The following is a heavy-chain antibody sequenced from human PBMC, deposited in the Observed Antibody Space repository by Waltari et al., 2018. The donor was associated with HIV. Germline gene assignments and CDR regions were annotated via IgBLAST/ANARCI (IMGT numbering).Heavy chain of an antibody. CDR3: AKDLNGYDRFDY. Sequence: EVQLLESGGGLVQPGGSLRLSCAASGFTFSSFAMSWVRQAPGKGLEWVAAISGTGARTYDADSVKGRFTISRDNSKNTLYLQMNSLRADDTALYYCAKDLNGYDRFDYWGQGTLVTVSS. CDR1: GFTFSSFA. V-gene: IGHV3-23*01. J-gene: IGHJ4*02. CDR2: ISGTGART. D-gene: IGHD5-12*01.